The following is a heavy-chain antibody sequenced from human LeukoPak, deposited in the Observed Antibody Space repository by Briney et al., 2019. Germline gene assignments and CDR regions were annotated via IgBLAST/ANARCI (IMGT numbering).Heavy chain of an antibody. J-gene: IGHJ6*02. CDR1: GFTFSSYA. CDR2: ISGSGGST. V-gene: IGHV3-23*01. CDR3: AKVGDSSGYYYLGYYYGMDV. Sequence: PGGSLRLSCAASGFTFSSYAMSWVRQAPGKGLEWVSAISGSGGSTYYADSVKGRFTISRDNSKNTLYLQMNSLRAEDTAVYYCAKVGDSSGYYYLGYYYGMDVWGQGTTVTVSS. D-gene: IGHD3-22*01.